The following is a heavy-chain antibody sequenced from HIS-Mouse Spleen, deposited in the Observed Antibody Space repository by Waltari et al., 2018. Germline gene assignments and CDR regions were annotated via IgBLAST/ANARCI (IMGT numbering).Heavy chain of an antibody. CDR2: IYYSGST. CDR3: ARLPHLGYGGI. Sequence: QVQLQESGPGLVKPSQTLSLTCPVPGASISRGRSNLSWIRQHPGKGLEWIGYIYYSGSTYYNPSLKSRVTISVDTSKNQFSLKLSSVTAADTAVYYCARLPHLGYGGIWGQGTMVTVSS. D-gene: IGHD3-10*01. J-gene: IGHJ3*02. V-gene: IGHV4-31*03. CDR1: GASISRGRSN.